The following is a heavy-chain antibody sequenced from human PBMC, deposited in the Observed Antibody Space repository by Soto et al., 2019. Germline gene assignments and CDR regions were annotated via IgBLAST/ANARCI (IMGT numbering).Heavy chain of an antibody. CDR2: IYYSGGT. V-gene: IGHV4-59*08. D-gene: IGHD6-19*01. J-gene: IGHJ6*03. Sequence: QVQLQESGPGLVKPSETLSLTCTVSGDSISSYYWSWIRQPPGKGPEWIGYIYYSGGTNYNPSLKSRVTMSLDTSKNQFSLKLSSVTAADTAVYYCARLLAVADLNPYYYDYYMDVWGKGTTVSVSS. CDR3: ARLLAVADLNPYYYDYYMDV. CDR1: GDSISSYY.